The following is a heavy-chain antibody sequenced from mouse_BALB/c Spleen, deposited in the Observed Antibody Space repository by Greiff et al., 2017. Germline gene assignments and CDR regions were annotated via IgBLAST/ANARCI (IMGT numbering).Heavy chain of an antibody. J-gene: IGHJ1*01. CDR2: IYPSDSYT. V-gene: IGHV1-69*02. Sequence: QVQLKQPGAELVRPGASVKLSCKASGYTFTSYWINWVKQRPGQGLEWIGNIYPSDSYTNYNQKFKDKATLTVDKSSSTAYMQLSSPTSEDSAVYYCTTYYRYSWYFDVWGAGTTVTVSS. D-gene: IGHD2-14*01. CDR3: TTYYRYSWYFDV. CDR1: GYTFTSYW.